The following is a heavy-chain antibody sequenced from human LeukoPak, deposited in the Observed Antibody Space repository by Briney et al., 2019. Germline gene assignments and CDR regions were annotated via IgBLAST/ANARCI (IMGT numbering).Heavy chain of an antibody. CDR3: ARNSNWVVAAPFDY. CDR2: IYYSGST. CDR1: GGSISGYY. V-gene: IGHV4-59*12. Sequence: SETLSLTCTVSGGSISGYYWSWIRQPPGKGLEWIGSIYYSGSTYYNPSLKSRVTISVDTSKNQFSLKLSSVTAADTAVYYCARNSNWVVAAPFDYWGQGTLVTVSS. J-gene: IGHJ4*02. D-gene: IGHD2-15*01.